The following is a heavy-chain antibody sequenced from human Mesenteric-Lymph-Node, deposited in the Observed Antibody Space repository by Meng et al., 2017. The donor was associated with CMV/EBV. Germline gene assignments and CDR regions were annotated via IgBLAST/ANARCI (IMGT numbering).Heavy chain of an antibody. Sequence: SVKVSCKASGGTFSSYAISWVRQAPGQGLEWMGGIIPIFGTANYAQKFQGRVTITTDESTSTAYMELSSLRSEDTAVYYCARERRGDFWGGQQPNWFDPWGQGTLVTVSS. CDR1: GGTFSSYA. J-gene: IGHJ5*02. CDR3: ARERRGDFWGGQQPNWFDP. CDR2: IIPIFGTA. D-gene: IGHD3-3*01. V-gene: IGHV1-69*05.